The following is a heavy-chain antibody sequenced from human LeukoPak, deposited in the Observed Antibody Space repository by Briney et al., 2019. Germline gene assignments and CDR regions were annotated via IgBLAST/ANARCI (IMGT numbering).Heavy chain of an antibody. CDR1: GVTLSRGG. Sequence: PRLSCVATGVTLSRGGMHWVRQAPGKGLEWVAVIYSDGRNEYYADSVEGRFTISRDNSKNTLYLQMNSLRAEDTAVYYCARAEPGLFDYWGLGTLVTVSS. V-gene: IGHV3-33*01. CDR2: IYSDGRNE. J-gene: IGHJ4*02. CDR3: ARAEPGLFDY.